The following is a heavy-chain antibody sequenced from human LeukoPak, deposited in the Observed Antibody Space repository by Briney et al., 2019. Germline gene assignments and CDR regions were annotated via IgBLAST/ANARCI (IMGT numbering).Heavy chain of an antibody. CDR3: ASPTRPIGIVVVPAPYYYYGMDV. CDR1: GASFTSYT. D-gene: IGHD2-2*01. J-gene: IGHJ6*02. CDR2: FIIIVGTA. V-gene: IGHV1-69*13. Sequence: SVKLSCKASGASFTSYTNSWVRQPPGQGLEWMWGFIIIVGTANYAQKFQGRGTFTVDGATTTASLELSRHSSEDTAAASCASPTRPIGIVVVPAPYYYYGMDVWGQGNTVTVSS.